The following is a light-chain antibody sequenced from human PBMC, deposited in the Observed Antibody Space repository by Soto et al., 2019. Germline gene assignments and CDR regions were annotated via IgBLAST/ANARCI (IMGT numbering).Light chain of an antibody. V-gene: IGLV6-57*02. J-gene: IGLJ2*01. CDR1: SGSIATNY. CDR2: EDT. CDR3: QSYDGSNPDVV. Sequence: NFMLTQPHSVSESPGKTVTISCTGSSGSIATNYVQWYQQRPGSAPTTVIYEDTQRPSGVPERFSGSIDSSSNSASLTISGLKTEYGADYYCQSYDGSNPDVVFGGGTKLTVL.